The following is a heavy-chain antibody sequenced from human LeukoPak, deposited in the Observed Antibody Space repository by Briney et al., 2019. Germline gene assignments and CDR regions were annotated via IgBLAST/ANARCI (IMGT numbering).Heavy chain of an antibody. Sequence: GGSLRLSCTASGFTFGDYLMSWFRQAPGKGLEWIGFISGGTTEYAASVKGRFTISRDDPTSIAYLQMNSLTTEDTAVYYCSRGSGWLSVYWGQGTLVTVSS. D-gene: IGHD6-19*01. V-gene: IGHV3-49*03. CDR1: GFTFGDYL. J-gene: IGHJ4*02. CDR2: ISGGTT. CDR3: SRGSGWLSVY.